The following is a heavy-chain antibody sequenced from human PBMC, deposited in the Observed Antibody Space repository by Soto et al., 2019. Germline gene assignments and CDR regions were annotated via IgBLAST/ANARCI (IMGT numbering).Heavy chain of an antibody. V-gene: IGHV3-23*01. D-gene: IGHD3-22*01. CDR3: AKAQQYYDSSGYYYFDS. J-gene: IGHJ4*02. CDR2: ISGSGGST. CDR1: GFTFSSYA. Sequence: SLRLSCAASGFTFSSYAMSWVRQAPGKGLEWVSAISGSGGSTYYADSVKGRFTISRDNSKNTLYLQMNSLRAEDTAVYYCAKAQQYYDSSGYYYFDSWGPGTLVTVSS.